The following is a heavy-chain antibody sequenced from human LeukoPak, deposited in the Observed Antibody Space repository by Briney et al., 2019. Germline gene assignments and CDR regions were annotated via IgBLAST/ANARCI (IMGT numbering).Heavy chain of an antibody. J-gene: IGHJ4*02. CDR3: VRDNAAADGALDY. V-gene: IGHV3-33*01. Sequence: GGSLRLSCVASGFTFSSHGMHWVRQAPGKGLEWVAVIWYDGSHRYYPDSVKGRFTISRDNSKNTLFLQMDSLRVDDTAVYYCVRDNAAADGALDYWGQGSLVTVSS. CDR2: IWYDGSHR. CDR1: GFTFSSHG. D-gene: IGHD5-24*01.